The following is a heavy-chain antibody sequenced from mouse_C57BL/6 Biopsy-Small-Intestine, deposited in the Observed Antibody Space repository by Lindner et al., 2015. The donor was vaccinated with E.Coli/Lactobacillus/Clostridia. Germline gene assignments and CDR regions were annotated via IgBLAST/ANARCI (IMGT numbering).Heavy chain of an antibody. D-gene: IGHD2-5*01. CDR3: ARRNSNYDAMDY. CDR1: GYAFSSSW. Sequence: VQLQESGPELVKPGASVKISCKASGYAFSSSWMNWVKQRPGKGLEWIGRIYPGDGDTNYNGKFKGKATLTADKSSSTAYMQLSSLTFEDSAVYFCARRNSNYDAMDYWGQGTSVTVSS. CDR2: IYPGDGDT. J-gene: IGHJ4*01. V-gene: IGHV1-82*01.